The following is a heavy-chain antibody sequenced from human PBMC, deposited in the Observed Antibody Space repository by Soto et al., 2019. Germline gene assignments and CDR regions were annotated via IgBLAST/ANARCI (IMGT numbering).Heavy chain of an antibody. D-gene: IGHD6-6*01. J-gene: IGHJ5*02. V-gene: IGHV4-59*01. CDR1: GGSISSYY. CDR3: ARVGGSSTTPFTWFDP. Sequence: QVQLQESGPGLVKPSETLSLTCTVSGGSISSYYWSWIRQPPGKGLEWIGYIYYSGSTNYNPSLKSRVTISVDTSKNQFSLKLSSVTAADTAVYYCARVGGSSTTPFTWFDPWGQGTLVTVSS. CDR2: IYYSGST.